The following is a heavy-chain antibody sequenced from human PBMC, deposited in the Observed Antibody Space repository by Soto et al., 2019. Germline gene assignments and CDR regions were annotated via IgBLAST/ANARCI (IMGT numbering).Heavy chain of an antibody. J-gene: IGHJ4*02. CDR3: AKDHHTTIPVASDC. Sequence: EVHLLESGGGLVQPGGSLRRSCAASGVTFITYAMAWIRQAPGKGLEWVSGISNKGGRTYYAASAKGRFTISRDNSKKPLYLQMNSLSPEDTAIYYCAKDHHTTIPVASDCWGQATLVTVSS. V-gene: IGHV3-23*01. CDR2: ISNKGGRT. D-gene: IGHD6-19*01. CDR1: GVTFITYA.